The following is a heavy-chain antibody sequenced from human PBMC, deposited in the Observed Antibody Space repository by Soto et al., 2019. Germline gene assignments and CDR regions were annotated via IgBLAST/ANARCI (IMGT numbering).Heavy chain of an antibody. CDR3: ARVRRYCSGGSCYPPGGWFDP. J-gene: IGHJ5*02. D-gene: IGHD2-15*01. CDR2: INAGNGNT. Sequence: ASVKVSCKASGYTFTSYAMHWVRQAPGQRLEWMGWINAGNGNTKYSQKFQGRVTITRDTSASTAYMELSSLRSEDTAVYYCARVRRYCSGGSCYPPGGWFDPWGQGTLVTVSS. CDR1: GYTFTSYA. V-gene: IGHV1-3*01.